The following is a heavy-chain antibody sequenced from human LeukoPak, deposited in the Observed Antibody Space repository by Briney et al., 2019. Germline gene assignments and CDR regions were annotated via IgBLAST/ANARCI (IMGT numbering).Heavy chain of an antibody. D-gene: IGHD2-15*01. Sequence: PGGSLRLSCAASGFTFSSYWMHWVRQAPGKGLVWVSRINSDGSSASYADSVKGRFTISRDNAKNTLYLQMNSLRAEDTAVYYCARDLPCGSRYPVRGYGMDVWGQGTTVTVSS. J-gene: IGHJ6*02. CDR2: INSDGSSA. CDR1: GFTFSSYW. V-gene: IGHV3-74*01. CDR3: ARDLPCGSRYPVRGYGMDV.